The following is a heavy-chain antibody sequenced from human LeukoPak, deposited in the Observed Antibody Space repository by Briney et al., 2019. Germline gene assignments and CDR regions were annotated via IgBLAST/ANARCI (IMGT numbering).Heavy chain of an antibody. D-gene: IGHD5-18*01. Sequence: ETLSLTCAVYGGSFSDYSWTWIRQPPGKGLEYIGEINPSGGTNHNPSLMSRVSMSVDTSKNQISLRVSSVAAGDTAVYYCARVGYRYSINDWSRIGLGAYPSKYYYYMDVWGKGTTVTVSS. V-gene: IGHV4-34*01. CDR1: GGSFSDYS. J-gene: IGHJ6*03. CDR3: ARVGYRYSINDWSRIGLGAYPSKYYYYMDV. CDR2: INPSGGT.